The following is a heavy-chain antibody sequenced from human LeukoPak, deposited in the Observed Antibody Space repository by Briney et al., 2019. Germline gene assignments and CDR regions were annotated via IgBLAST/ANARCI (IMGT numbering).Heavy chain of an antibody. J-gene: IGHJ4*02. V-gene: IGHV3-33*01. Sequence: PGRSLRLSCAASGFTFSSSVMHWVRQAPGKGLEWVAAIWSDGSNKYYADSVKGRFTISRDNPKNTLYLQMNSLRAEDTAVYYCARESGDHFCDYWGQGTLLTVSS. D-gene: IGHD2-21*01. CDR1: GFTFSSSV. CDR3: ARESGDHFCDY. CDR2: IWSDGSNK.